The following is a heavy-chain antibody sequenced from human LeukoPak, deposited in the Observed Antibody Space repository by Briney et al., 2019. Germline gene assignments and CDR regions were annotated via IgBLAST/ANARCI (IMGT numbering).Heavy chain of an antibody. CDR2: ISYDGSNK. D-gene: IGHD3-22*01. Sequence: GRSLRLSCAASGFTFSSYGMHWVRQAPGKGPEWVAVISYDGSNKYYADSVKGRFTISRDNSKNTLYLQMNSLRAEDTAVYYCAKGEHYYDSSGPSHWYFDLWGRGTLVTVSS. V-gene: IGHV3-30*18. J-gene: IGHJ2*01. CDR3: AKGEHYYDSSGPSHWYFDL. CDR1: GFTFSSYG.